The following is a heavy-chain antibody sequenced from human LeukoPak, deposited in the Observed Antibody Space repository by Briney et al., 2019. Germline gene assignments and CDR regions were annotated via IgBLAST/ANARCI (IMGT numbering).Heavy chain of an antibody. V-gene: IGHV1-46*01. D-gene: IGHD3-22*01. CDR2: INPSGGST. J-gene: IGHJ3*02. CDR1: GYTFTSYY. Sequence: ASVKVSCKASGYTFTSYYMHWVRQAPGQGLEWMGIINPSGGSTSYAQKFQGRVTMTRDTSTSTVYMELSSLRSEDTAVYYCASSRVGWTYYDSSGDAFDIWGQGTMVTVSS. CDR3: ASSRVGWTYYDSSGDAFDI.